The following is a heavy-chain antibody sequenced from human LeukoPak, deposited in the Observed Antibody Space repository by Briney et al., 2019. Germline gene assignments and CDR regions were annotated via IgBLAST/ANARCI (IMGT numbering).Heavy chain of an antibody. J-gene: IGHJ4*02. CDR1: GFSFNNYW. CDR3: ARDASSSWYEHYYFDY. V-gene: IGHV3-21*01. Sequence: GGSLRLSCAASGFSFNNYWMNWVRQAPGKGLEWVSSISSSSSYIYYADSVKGRFTISRDNAKNSLYLQMNSLRAEDTAVYYCARDASSSWYEHYYFDYWGQGTLVTVSS. D-gene: IGHD6-13*01. CDR2: ISSSSSYI.